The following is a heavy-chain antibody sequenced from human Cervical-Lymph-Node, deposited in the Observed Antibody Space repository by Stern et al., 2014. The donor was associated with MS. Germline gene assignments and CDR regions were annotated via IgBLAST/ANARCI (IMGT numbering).Heavy chain of an antibody. CDR2: IIPDFGRS. D-gene: IGHD2-15*01. CDR3: ARKHHGGSFAS. V-gene: IGHV1-69*01. CDR1: GGPFSTNG. J-gene: IGHJ5*02. Sequence: VQLMQSGAEVKKPGSSVKVSCKASGGPFSTNGISWVRQAPGQGLEWMGAIIPDFGRSNYAQKFQGRVTITADEVTTTAYLELSSLRSYDAALYYCARKHHGGSFASWGQGTLVTVSS.